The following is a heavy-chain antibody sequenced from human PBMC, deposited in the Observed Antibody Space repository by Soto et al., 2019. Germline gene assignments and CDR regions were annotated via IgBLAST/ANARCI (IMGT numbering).Heavy chain of an antibody. D-gene: IGHD1-26*01. CDR2: IIPIFGTA. J-gene: IGHJ3*02. Sequence: ASVKVSCNASGGTFSSYAISWVRQAPGQGLEWMGGIIPIFGTANYAQKFQGRVTITADESTSTAYMELSSLRSEDTAVYYCARGRSARVYLCAFDIWGQGTMVTVSS. CDR1: GGTFSSYA. CDR3: ARGRSARVYLCAFDI. V-gene: IGHV1-69*13.